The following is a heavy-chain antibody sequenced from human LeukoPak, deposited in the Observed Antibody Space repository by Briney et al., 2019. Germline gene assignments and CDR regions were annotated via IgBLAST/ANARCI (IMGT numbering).Heavy chain of an antibody. CDR2: TYSGGST. Sequence: GGSLRLSCAASGFTVSSNYMSWVRQAPGKGLEWVSVTYSGGSTYYADSVKGRFTISRDNSENTLYLQMNSLRTEDTAVYYCAKANPLIVGARAGGPINFWGQGTMVTVSS. CDR3: AKANPLIVGARAGGPINF. V-gene: IGHV3-53*05. J-gene: IGHJ3*01. D-gene: IGHD1-26*01. CDR1: GFTVSSNY.